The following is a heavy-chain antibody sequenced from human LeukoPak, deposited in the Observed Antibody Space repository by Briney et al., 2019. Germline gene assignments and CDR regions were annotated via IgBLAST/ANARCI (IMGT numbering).Heavy chain of an antibody. V-gene: IGHV3-30*18. D-gene: IGHD6-13*01. CDR1: GFTFSSYG. J-gene: IGHJ6*03. CDR3: AKNGDSSSGAVNMDV. Sequence: PGRSLRLSCAASGFTFSSYGMHWVRQAPGKGLEWVAVISYDGSNKYYADSVKGRFTISRDNSKNTLYLQMNSLRAEDTAVYYCAKNGDSSSGAVNMDVWGKGTTVTVSS. CDR2: ISYDGSNK.